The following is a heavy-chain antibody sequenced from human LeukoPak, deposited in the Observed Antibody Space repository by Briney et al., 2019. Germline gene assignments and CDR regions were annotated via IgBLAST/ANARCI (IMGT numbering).Heavy chain of an antibody. CDR2: ISAYNGNT. V-gene: IGHV1-18*04. CDR3: ATMRDYGDY. Sequence: GASVKVSCKASGYTFTGYYMHWVRQAPGQGLEWMGWISAYNGNTNYAQKLQGRVTMTTDTSTSTAYMELRSLRSDDTAVYYCATMRDYGDYWGQGTLVTVSS. J-gene: IGHJ4*02. CDR1: GYTFTGYY.